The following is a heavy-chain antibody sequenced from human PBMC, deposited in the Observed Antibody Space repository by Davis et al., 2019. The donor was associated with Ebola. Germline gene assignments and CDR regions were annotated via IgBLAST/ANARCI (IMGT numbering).Heavy chain of an antibody. CDR2: INHSGST. CDR3: ARGRGYDILTGPSDDAFDI. Sequence: GSLRLSCAVYGGSFSGYYWSWIRQPPGKGLEWIGEINHSGSTNYNPSLKSRVTISVDTSKNQFSLKLSSVTAADTAVYYCARGRGYDILTGPSDDAFDIWGQGTMVTVSS. D-gene: IGHD3-9*01. J-gene: IGHJ3*02. CDR1: GGSFSGYY. V-gene: IGHV4-34*01.